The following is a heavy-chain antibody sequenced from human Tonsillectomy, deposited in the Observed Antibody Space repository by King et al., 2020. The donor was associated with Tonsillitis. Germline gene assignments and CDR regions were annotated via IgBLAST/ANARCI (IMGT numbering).Heavy chain of an antibody. CDR2: IHRDSGNE. CDR1: GITINSFA. CDR3: AKDHQSSGWPCFDS. D-gene: IGHD6-19*01. Sequence: VQLVESGGGLVQPGGSLRLSCAVSGITINSFAMSWVRQAPGKGLEWASSIHRDSGNEFYTASVRGRFTISRDISNNMLYLQMNSLRAEDTALYYCAKDHQSSGWPCFDSWGRGTLVTVSS. J-gene: IGHJ4*02. V-gene: IGHV3-23*03.